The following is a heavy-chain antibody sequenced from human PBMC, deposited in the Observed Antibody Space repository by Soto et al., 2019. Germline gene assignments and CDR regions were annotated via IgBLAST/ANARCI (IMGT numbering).Heavy chain of an antibody. J-gene: IGHJ6*02. V-gene: IGHV3-49*03. CDR2: IRSKDYGGAA. CDR1: GFTFADYE. Sequence: GGSLRLSCTASGFTFADYEMNWFRQAPGKGLEWVSFIRSKDYGGAAHYAASVEDRFIISRDDSKRVSYLQMNSLRTEDTAVYYCARNSRVGESLPLNYYAMDVWGQGTTVTVSS. CDR3: ARNSRVGESLPLNYYAMDV. D-gene: IGHD3-10*01.